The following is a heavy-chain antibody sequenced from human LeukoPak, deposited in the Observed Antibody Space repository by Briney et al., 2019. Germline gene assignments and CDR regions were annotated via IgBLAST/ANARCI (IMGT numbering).Heavy chain of an antibody. J-gene: IGHJ5*02. CDR2: INHSGST. V-gene: IGHV4-34*01. CDR3: ARDRIAARRGGRFDP. Sequence: PSETLSLTCAVYGGSFSGYYWSWIRQPPGKGLEWIGEINHSGSTNYNPSLKSRVTISVDTSKNQFSLKLSSVTAADTAVYYCARDRIAARRGGRFDPWGQGTPVTVSS. CDR1: GGSFSGYY. D-gene: IGHD6-6*01.